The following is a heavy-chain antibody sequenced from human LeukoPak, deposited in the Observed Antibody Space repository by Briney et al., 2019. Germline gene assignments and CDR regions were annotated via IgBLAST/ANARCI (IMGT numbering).Heavy chain of an antibody. V-gene: IGHV1-2*02. J-gene: IGHJ5*02. CDR2: VKPNSGGT. CDR3: ARAHLIAAAGYNWFDP. D-gene: IGHD6-13*01. CDR1: WYTFTRLY. Sequence: APVEVSLQASWYTFTRLYMHWGRPAPGQRPEWVGWVKPNSGGTNYAQKFQGRVTMTRDTSISTAYMELSRLRSDDTAVYYCARAHLIAAAGYNWFDPWGQGTLVTVSS.